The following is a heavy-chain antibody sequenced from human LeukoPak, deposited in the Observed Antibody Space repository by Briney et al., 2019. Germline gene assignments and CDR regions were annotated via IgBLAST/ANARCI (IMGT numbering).Heavy chain of an antibody. Sequence: GGSLRLSCAASGFTFSSYSMNWVRQAPGKGLEWISSISSSSSYIYYADSVKGRFTISRDNAKNSLYLQMNSLRAEDTAVYYCARDPLGAFDIWGQGTMVTVSS. D-gene: IGHD7-27*01. CDR1: GFTFSSYS. CDR3: ARDPLGAFDI. V-gene: IGHV3-21*01. J-gene: IGHJ3*02. CDR2: ISSSSSYI.